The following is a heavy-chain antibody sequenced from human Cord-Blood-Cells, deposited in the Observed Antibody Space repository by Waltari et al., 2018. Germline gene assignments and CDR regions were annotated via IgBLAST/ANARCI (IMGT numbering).Heavy chain of an antibody. CDR2: INPNSGGT. V-gene: IGHV1-2*04. CDR1: AYTFTGSY. J-gene: IGHJ3*02. CDR3: AREPSADAFDI. Sequence: VHLVQSGAEGRKPAASVTVSSKASAYTFTGSYIHWVRQAPGQGLEWMGWINPNSGGTNYAQKFQGWVTMTRDTSISTAYMELSRLRSDDTAVYYCAREPSADAFDIWGQGTMVTVSS.